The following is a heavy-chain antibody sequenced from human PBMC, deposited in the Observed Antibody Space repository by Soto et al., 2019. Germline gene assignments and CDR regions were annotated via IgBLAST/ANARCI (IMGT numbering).Heavy chain of an antibody. J-gene: IGHJ6*02. Sequence: EVQLVESGGGLIQPGGSLRLSCAASGFTVSSNYMSWVRQAPGKGLEWVSVIYSGGSTYYADSVKGRFTISRDNSKNTLYLQMNSLRAEDTAVYYCAMTSTDPYYYAGMDVWGQGTTVTVSS. D-gene: IGHD2-21*02. V-gene: IGHV3-53*01. CDR1: GFTVSSNY. CDR3: AMTSTDPYYYAGMDV. CDR2: IYSGGST.